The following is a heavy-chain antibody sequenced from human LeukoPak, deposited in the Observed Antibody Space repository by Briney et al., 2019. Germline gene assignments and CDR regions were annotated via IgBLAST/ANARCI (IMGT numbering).Heavy chain of an antibody. CDR2: IYYSGRT. V-gene: IGHV4-39*01. CDR3: ARLAVAGINDY. J-gene: IGHJ4*02. Sequence: ETLSPTCTVSGGSISSSSYYWGWIRQPPGKGLEWIGSIYYSGRTYYNPSLKSRVTISVDTSKNQFSLELSSVTAADTAVYYCARLAVAGINDYWGQGTLVTVSS. CDR1: GGSISSSSYY. D-gene: IGHD6-19*01.